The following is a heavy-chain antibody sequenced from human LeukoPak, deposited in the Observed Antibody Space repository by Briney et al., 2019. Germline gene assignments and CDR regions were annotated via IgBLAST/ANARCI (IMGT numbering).Heavy chain of an antibody. CDR3: AXXXXXXYDSSGYSIDY. V-gene: IGHV4-59*08. Sequence: SETLSLTCTVSGGSISSYYWSWIRQPPGKGLEWIGYIYYSGSTNYNPSLKSRVTISVDTSKNQFSLKLSSVTAADTAVYYCAXXXXXXYDSSGYSIDYWGQGTLVTVSS. CDR2: IYYSGST. J-gene: IGHJ4*02. D-gene: IGHD3-22*01. CDR1: GGSISSYY.